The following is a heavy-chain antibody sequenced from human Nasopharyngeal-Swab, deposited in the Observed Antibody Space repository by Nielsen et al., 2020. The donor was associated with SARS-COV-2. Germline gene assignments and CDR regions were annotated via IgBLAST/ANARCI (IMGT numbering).Heavy chain of an antibody. D-gene: IGHD3-22*01. V-gene: IGHV4-39*01. CDR2: IYYSGST. Sequence: GSLRLSCTVSGGSISSSSYYWGWIRQPPGKGLEWIGSIYYSGSTYYNPSLKSRVTISVDTSKNQFSLKLSSVTAADTAVYYCAGATITMIVVVDAFDIWGQGTMVTVSS. CDR3: AGATITMIVVVDAFDI. J-gene: IGHJ3*02. CDR1: GGSISSSSYY.